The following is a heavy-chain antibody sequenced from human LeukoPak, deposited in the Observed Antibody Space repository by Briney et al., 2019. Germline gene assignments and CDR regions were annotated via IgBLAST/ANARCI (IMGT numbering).Heavy chain of an antibody. CDR1: GGSISSGGYY. Sequence: PSETLSLTCTVSGGSISSGGYYWSWIRQHPGKGLEWIGYIYYSGSTYYNPSLKSRVTISVDTSKNQFSLKLTSVTAADTAVYYCARETLTISRWFDPWGQGTLVTVSS. J-gene: IGHJ5*02. CDR3: ARETLTISRWFDP. D-gene: IGHD4-17*01. V-gene: IGHV4-30-4*08. CDR2: IYYSGST.